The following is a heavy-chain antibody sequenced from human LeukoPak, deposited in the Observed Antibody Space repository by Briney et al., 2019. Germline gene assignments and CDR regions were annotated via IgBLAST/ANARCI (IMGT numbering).Heavy chain of an antibody. CDR3: ARNYDSGSYFTD. D-gene: IGHD3-10*01. CDR2: IFPSGSNT. J-gene: IGHJ4*02. Sequence: ASVTVSCKTSGYXFTDYYIHWVRQAPGQGLAWMGIIFPSGSNTNYAQRFQGRITMTRDTSTTTVFMELTGLTSEDTAVYYCARNYDSGSYFTDWGQGALVTVSS. V-gene: IGHV1-46*01. CDR1: GYXFTDYY.